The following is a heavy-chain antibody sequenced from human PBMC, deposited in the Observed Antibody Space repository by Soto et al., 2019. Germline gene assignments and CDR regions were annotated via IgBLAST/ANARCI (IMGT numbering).Heavy chain of an antibody. D-gene: IGHD7-27*01. Sequence: QVQLVESGGGVVQPGRSLRLSCAASGFTFSSYGMHWVRKAPGKGLEWVAVIWYDGSNKYYADSVKGRFTISRDNSKNTLYLQMNSLRAEDTAVYYCARDGNHWGLDVWGQGTTVTVSS. CDR2: IWYDGSNK. CDR3: ARDGNHWGLDV. CDR1: GFTFSSYG. V-gene: IGHV3-33*01. J-gene: IGHJ6*02.